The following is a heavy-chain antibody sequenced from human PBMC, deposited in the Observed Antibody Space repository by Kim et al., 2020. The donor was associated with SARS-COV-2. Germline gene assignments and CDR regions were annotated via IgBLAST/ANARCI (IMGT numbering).Heavy chain of an antibody. CDR3: ARAHGCSSTSCYLYYYYGMDV. J-gene: IGHJ6*02. CDR1: GFTFSSYG. CDR2: IWYDGSNK. Sequence: GGSLRLSCAASGFTFSSYGMHWVRQAPGKGLEWVAVIWYDGSNKYYADSVKGRFTISRDNSKNTLYLQMNSLRAEDTAVYYCARAHGCSSTSCYLYYYYGMDVWGQGTTVTVSS. V-gene: IGHV3-33*01. D-gene: IGHD2-2*01.